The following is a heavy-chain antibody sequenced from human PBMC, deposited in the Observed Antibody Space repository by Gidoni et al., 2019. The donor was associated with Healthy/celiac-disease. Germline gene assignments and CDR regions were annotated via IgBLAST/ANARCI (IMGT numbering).Heavy chain of an antibody. CDR2: ISGSGGST. V-gene: IGHV3-23*01. CDR1: GFTFSSYA. J-gene: IGHJ4*02. Sequence: EVQLLESGGGLVQPGGSLRLSCAASGFTFSSYAMSWVRQAPGKGLEWVSAISGSGGSTYYADSVKGRFTISRDNSKNTLYLQMNSLRAEDTAVYYCAKLRGDDFWSGYYLFFDYWGQGTLVTVSS. CDR3: AKLRGDDFWSGYYLFFDY. D-gene: IGHD3-3*01.